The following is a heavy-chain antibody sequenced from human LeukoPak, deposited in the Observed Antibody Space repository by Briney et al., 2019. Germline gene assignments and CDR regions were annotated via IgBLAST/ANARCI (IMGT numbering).Heavy chain of an antibody. CDR2: INHSRST. J-gene: IGHJ6*04. Sequence: SETLSLTCAVYGGSFSGYYWSWIRQPPGKGLEWIGEINHSRSTNYNPSLKSRVTISVDTSKNQFSLKLSSVTAADTAVYYCARDVVVPAAMRGYYYYYGMDVWGKGTTVTVSS. CDR3: ARDVVVPAAMRGYYYYYGMDV. V-gene: IGHV4-34*01. CDR1: GGSFSGYY. D-gene: IGHD2-2*01.